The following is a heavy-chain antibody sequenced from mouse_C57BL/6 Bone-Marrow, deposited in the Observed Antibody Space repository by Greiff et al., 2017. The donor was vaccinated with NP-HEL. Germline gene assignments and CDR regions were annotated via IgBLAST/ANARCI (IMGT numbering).Heavy chain of an antibody. CDR2: ISDGGSYT. CDR3: ARDQDYGSGVFAY. D-gene: IGHD1-1*01. J-gene: IGHJ3*01. Sequence: EVKVVESGGGLVKPGGSLKLSCAASGFTFSSYAMSWVRQTPEKRLEWVATISDGGSYTYYPDNVKGRFTISRDNAKNNLYLQMSHLKSEDTAMYYCARDQDYGSGVFAYWGQGTLVTVSA. V-gene: IGHV5-4*01. CDR1: GFTFSSYA.